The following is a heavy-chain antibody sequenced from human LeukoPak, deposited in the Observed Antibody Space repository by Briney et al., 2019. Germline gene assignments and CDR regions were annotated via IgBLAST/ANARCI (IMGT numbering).Heavy chain of an antibody. J-gene: IGHJ4*02. Sequence: SETLSLTCTVSGGSISSYYWSWIRQPPGKGLEWIGYIYYSGSTNYNPSLKSRVTISVDTSKNRFSLKLSSVTAADTAVYYCASTVDTAMVPFDYWGQGTLVTVSS. CDR2: IYYSGST. CDR3: ASTVDTAMVPFDY. D-gene: IGHD5-18*01. CDR1: GGSISSYY. V-gene: IGHV4-59*01.